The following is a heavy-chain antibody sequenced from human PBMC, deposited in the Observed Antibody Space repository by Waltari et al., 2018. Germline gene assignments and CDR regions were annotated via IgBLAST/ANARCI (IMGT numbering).Heavy chain of an antibody. CDR2: RKEDGGRK. CDR3: VRNRGWQQFDF. CDR1: GFTLSHYW. V-gene: IGHV3-7*01. J-gene: IGHJ4*02. Sequence: EVQLVESGGGLVQPGGSLRLSCAAPGFTLSHYWMGWVRQAPGKGLEWVAGRKEDGGRKDYVDSVKGRFTISRDNAKSTLYLQMNSLRAEDTAVLYCVRNRGWQQFDFWGQGTLVTVSS. D-gene: IGHD2-15*01.